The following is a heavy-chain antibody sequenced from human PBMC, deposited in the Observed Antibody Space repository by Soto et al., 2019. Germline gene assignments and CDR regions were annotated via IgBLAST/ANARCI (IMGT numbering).Heavy chain of an antibody. J-gene: IGHJ4*02. D-gene: IGHD3-22*01. CDR2: IYYSGST. CDR3: MLGSGWKDFDY. Sequence: TSETLSLTCTVSGGYITSSSYYWGWIRQPPGKGLEWIGSIYYSGSTYYNPSLKSRVTISVDTSKNQFSLKLSSVTAADTAVYYCMLGSGWKDFDYWGQGTLVTVSS. CDR1: GGYITSSSYY. V-gene: IGHV4-39*01.